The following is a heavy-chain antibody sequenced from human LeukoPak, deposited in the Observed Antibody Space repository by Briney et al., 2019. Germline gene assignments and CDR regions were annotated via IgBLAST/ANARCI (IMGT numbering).Heavy chain of an antibody. J-gene: IGHJ1*01. V-gene: IGHV3-74*01. D-gene: IGHD3-22*01. CDR1: GFTFSSYW. CDR3: ARAPSEIGGYYPEYFRH. CDR2: VKSDGST. Sequence: GGSLRLSCAASGFTFSSYWMHWVRQAPGKGLVWVSRVKSDGSTNYADSVKGRFAISRDNAKNTLSLQMNSLRAEDTGVYYCARAPSEIGGYYPEYFRHWGQGTLVTVSS.